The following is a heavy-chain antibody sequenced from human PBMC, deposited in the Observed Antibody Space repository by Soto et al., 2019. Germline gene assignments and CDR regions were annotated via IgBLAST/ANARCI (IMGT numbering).Heavy chain of an antibody. J-gene: IGHJ6*02. CDR2: IYGTGNT. Sequence: QLQLQESGPGLVKPSETLSLSCTVSGGSITSSFYWGWIRQPPGKGLEWIGSIYGTGNTYYNPSLRGRVTISADTSKNPFSLKLISGTAADTAVYYCRSSSRYSTDVWGQGATVTVSS. CDR1: GGSITSSFY. V-gene: IGHV4-39*01. CDR3: RSSSRYSTDV. D-gene: IGHD6-13*01.